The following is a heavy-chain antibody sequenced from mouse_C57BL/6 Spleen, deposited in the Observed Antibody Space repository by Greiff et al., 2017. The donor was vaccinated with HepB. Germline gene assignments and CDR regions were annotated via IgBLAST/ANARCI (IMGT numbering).Heavy chain of an antibody. Sequence: VQLKESGGGLVKPGGSLKLSCAASGFTFSDYGMHWVRQAPEKGLEWVAYISSGSSTIYYADTVKGRFTISRDNAKNTLFLQMTSLRSEDTAMYYCARQGLGPLYYFDYWGQGTTLTVSS. V-gene: IGHV5-17*01. J-gene: IGHJ2*01. CDR1: GFTFSDYG. D-gene: IGHD4-1*01. CDR3: ARQGLGPLYYFDY. CDR2: ISSGSSTI.